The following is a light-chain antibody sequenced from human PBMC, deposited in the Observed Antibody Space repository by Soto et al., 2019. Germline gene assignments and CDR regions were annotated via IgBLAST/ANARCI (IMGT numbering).Light chain of an antibody. CDR1: QSISSY. Sequence: DIQMTQSPSSLSASVGDRVTITCRASQSISSYLNWYQQKPGKATKLLIYAASSLQSGVPSRFSGSGSGTDFTLTISSLQPEDFANYYCQQSYSTPLTFGGGTKVEIK. J-gene: IGKJ4*01. V-gene: IGKV1-39*01. CDR3: QQSYSTPLT. CDR2: AAS.